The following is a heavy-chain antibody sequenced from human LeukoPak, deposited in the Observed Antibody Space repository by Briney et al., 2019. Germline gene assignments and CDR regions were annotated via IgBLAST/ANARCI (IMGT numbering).Heavy chain of an antibody. CDR2: INHSGST. CDR3: TRGGYSYGYLPNDAFDI. Sequence: SETLSLTCAVYGGSFSGYYWSWIRQPPGKGLEWIGEINHSGSTNYNPSLKSRVTISVDTPKNQFSLKLSSVTAADTAVYYCTRGGYSYGYLPNDAFDIWGQGTMLTVSS. D-gene: IGHD5-18*01. V-gene: IGHV4-34*01. CDR1: GGSFSGYY. J-gene: IGHJ3*02.